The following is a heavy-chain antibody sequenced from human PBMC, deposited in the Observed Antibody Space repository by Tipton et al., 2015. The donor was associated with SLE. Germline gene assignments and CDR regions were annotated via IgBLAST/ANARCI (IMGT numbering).Heavy chain of an antibody. CDR3: ARPEVGYDFWSAWGY. Sequence: TLSLTCAVYGGSFSGYYWSWIRQPPGKGLEWIGEINHSGSTNYNPSLKSRVTISVDTSKNQFSLKLSSVTAADTAVYYCARPEVGYDFWSAWGYWGQGTLVTVSS. CDR2: INHSGST. V-gene: IGHV4-34*01. J-gene: IGHJ4*02. D-gene: IGHD3-3*01. CDR1: GGSFSGYY.